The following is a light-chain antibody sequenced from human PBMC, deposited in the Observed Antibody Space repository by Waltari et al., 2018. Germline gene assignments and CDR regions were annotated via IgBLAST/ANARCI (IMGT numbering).Light chain of an antibody. Sequence: AIRMTQSPSSFSASTGDRVPITCRASKGISSYLAWYQQKPGRVPKLLMSAASTLHSGVPSRFTGSGSGTDFTLTINCLQSDDFATYYCQQYYTYPRTFGQGTKVEIK. J-gene: IGKJ1*01. CDR2: AAS. CDR1: KGISSY. CDR3: QQYYTYPRT. V-gene: IGKV1-8*01.